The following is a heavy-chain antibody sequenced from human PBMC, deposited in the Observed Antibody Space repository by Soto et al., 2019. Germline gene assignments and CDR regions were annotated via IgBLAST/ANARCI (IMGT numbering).Heavy chain of an antibody. J-gene: IGHJ3*02. CDR2: ISADKGNT. V-gene: IGHV1-18*04. CDR1: GYTFTSNG. CDR3: ARDRAHGFDI. Sequence: ASVKVSCKAYGYTFTSNGISWVRQAPGQGLEWMGWISADKGNTNYAQKVRGRVTMTRDTSTSTVYMELRSLRSEDTAVYFCARDRAHGFDIWGQGTMVTVSS.